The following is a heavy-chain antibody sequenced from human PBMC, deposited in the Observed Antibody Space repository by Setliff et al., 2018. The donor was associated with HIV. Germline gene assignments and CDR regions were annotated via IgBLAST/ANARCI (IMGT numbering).Heavy chain of an antibody. V-gene: IGHV4-59*08. CDR2: IFNSGST. Sequence: PSETLSLTCSVSVGSVNSYHWTWIRQPPGKGLEWIGYIFNSGSTTYSPSLKSRVTISVDMSKKQFSLKLRSVTAADTAVYYCARQGKVLLGSTSIDYWGLGTLVTVSS. D-gene: IGHD1-26*01. CDR1: VGSVNSYH. J-gene: IGHJ4*02. CDR3: ARQGKVLLGSTSIDY.